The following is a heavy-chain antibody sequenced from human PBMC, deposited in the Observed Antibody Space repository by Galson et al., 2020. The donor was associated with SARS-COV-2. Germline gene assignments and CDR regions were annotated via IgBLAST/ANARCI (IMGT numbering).Heavy chain of an antibody. Sequence: GGSLRLSCAASGFTFSSYWMSWVRQAPGKGLEWVANIKQDGSEKYYVDSVKGRFTISRDNAKNSLYLQMNSLRAEDTAVYYCARDRGDYDFWSGPEAPNDYWGQGTLVTVSS. J-gene: IGHJ4*02. V-gene: IGHV3-7*01. D-gene: IGHD3-3*01. CDR2: IKQDGSEK. CDR1: GFTFSSYW. CDR3: ARDRGDYDFWSGPEAPNDY.